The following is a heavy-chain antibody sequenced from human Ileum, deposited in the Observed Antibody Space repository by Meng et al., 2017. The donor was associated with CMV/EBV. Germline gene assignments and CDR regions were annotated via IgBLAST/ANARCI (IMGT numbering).Heavy chain of an antibody. J-gene: IGHJ4*02. CDR3: ARASPQRRFLSY. Sequence: QVQLPQWGARKLKPSETPSLVCAVHNSAFSDYYWTWIRQSPGKGLEWIGEINNRGSTNYNPSLKSRVTISIDTSRNQFSLKLTSMTAADTAVYYCARASPQRRFLSYWGQGTLVTVSS. CDR2: INNRGST. CDR1: NSAFSDYY. V-gene: IGHV4-34*01. D-gene: IGHD3-3*01.